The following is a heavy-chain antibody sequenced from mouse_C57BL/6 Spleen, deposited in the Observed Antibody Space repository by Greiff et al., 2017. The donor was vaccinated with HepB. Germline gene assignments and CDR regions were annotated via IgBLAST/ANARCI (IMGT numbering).Heavy chain of an antibody. CDR3: ARLGKNYYGTLYYFDY. Sequence: VQLQQSGPELVKPGASVKISCKASGYAFSSSWMNWVKQRPGKGLEWIGRIYPGDGDTNYNGKFKGKATLTADKSSSTAYMQLSSLTSEDSAVYFCARLGKNYYGTLYYFDYWGQGTTLTVSS. V-gene: IGHV1-82*01. J-gene: IGHJ2*01. D-gene: IGHD1-1*01. CDR1: GYAFSSSW. CDR2: IYPGDGDT.